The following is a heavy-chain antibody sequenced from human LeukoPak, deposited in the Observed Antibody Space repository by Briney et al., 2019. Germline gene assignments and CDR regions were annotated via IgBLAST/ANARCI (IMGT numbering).Heavy chain of an antibody. J-gene: IGHJ3*02. CDR1: GYTFTSYA. D-gene: IGHD3-3*01. CDR3: ARVGEVAMKDAFDI. V-gene: IGHV7-4-1*02. Sequence: ASVKVSCKASGYTFTSYAMNWVRQAPGQGLEWMGWINTNTGNPTYAQGFTGRFIFSLDTSVSTAYLQISSLKAEDTAVYYCARVGEVAMKDAFDIWGQGTMVTVSS. CDR2: INTNTGNP.